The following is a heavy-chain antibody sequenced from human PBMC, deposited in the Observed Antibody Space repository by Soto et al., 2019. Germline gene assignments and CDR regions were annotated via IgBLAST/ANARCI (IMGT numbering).Heavy chain of an antibody. Sequence: TVKVSCKASGFTFTSSTMQWVRQARGQRLEWVGWIVVGSGNTNYAQKFQGRVTITRDMSTSTAYMELSSLRSEDTAVYYCAAGKYDFWSGYDYWGQGTQVTVSS. CDR2: IVVGSGNT. CDR1: GFTFTSST. J-gene: IGHJ4*02. V-gene: IGHV1-58*02. D-gene: IGHD3-3*01. CDR3: AAGKYDFWSGYDY.